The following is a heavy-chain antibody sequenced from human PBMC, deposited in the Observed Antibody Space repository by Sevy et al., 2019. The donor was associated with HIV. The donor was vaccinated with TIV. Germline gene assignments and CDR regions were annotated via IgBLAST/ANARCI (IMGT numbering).Heavy chain of an antibody. CDR1: GFTFSSYG. CDR3: ATRRENYYDSSGYYDY. V-gene: IGHV3-30*03. CDR2: ISYDGSNK. D-gene: IGHD3-22*01. J-gene: IGHJ4*02. Sequence: GGSLRLSCAASGFTFSSYGMHWVRQAPGKGLEWVAVISYDGSNKYYADSVKGRFTISRDNSKNTLYLQMNSLRAEDTAVYYCATRRENYYDSSGYYDYWGQGTLVTVSS.